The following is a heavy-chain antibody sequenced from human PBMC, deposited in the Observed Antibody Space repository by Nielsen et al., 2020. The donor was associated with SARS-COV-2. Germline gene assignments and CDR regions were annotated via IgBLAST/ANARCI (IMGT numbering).Heavy chain of an antibody. D-gene: IGHD1-1*01. CDR2: IGAIDGST. CDR1: GFPFMRYA. V-gene: IGHV3-23*01. CDR3: ARDLVAPGNPDYYDYGLDV. J-gene: IGHJ6*02. Sequence: GGSLRLSCAASGFPFMRYAMSWVRQAPGKGLEWVSSIGAIDGSTNYAESLRGRFTISRDNSKNTLYLQINSLRAEDTAMYYCARDLVAPGNPDYYDYGLDVWGQGTSVTVFS.